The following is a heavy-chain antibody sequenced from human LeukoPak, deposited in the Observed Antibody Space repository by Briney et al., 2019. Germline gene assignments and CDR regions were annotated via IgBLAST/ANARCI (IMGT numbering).Heavy chain of an antibody. J-gene: IGHJ6*02. CDR1: GFTFSSYA. Sequence: PAGGSLRLSCAASGFTFSSYAMEWVRQAPGKGLEYVSAITSDGGSTYYANSVKGRFTISRDNSKNTLYLQMGSLTTEDTAVYYCVRDYCGTPGCTGGVWGRGTTVTVSS. CDR2: ITSDGGST. CDR3: VRDYCGTPGCTGGV. D-gene: IGHD2-21*01. V-gene: IGHV3-64*01.